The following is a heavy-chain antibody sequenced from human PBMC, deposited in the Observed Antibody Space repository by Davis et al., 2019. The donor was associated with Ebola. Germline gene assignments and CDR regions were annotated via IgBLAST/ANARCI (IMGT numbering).Heavy chain of an antibody. CDR1: GYTFTGYY. CDR2: INPNSGGT. D-gene: IGHD6-13*01. V-gene: IGHV1-2*04. J-gene: IGHJ4*02. Sequence: AASVNVSCKASGYTFTGYYMHWVRQAPGQGLEWMGWINPNSGGTNYAQKFQGWVTMTRDTSISTAYMELSRLRSDDTAVYYCARDGTSAAGAPFGYWGQGALVTVSS. CDR3: ARDGTSAAGAPFGY.